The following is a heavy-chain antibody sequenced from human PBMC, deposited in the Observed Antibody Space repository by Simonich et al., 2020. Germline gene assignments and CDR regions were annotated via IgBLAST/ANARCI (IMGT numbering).Heavy chain of an antibody. CDR1: GFTFSSYA. J-gene: IGHJ4*02. Sequence: EVQLLESGGGLVQPGGSLRLSCAASGFTFSSYAMSWGRQAPGEGREWVSAISGRGGSTYYADSVKGRFTISRDNSKNTLYLQMNSLRAEDTAVYYCATYYFDYWGQGTLVTVSS. CDR2: ISGRGGST. CDR3: ATYYFDY. V-gene: IGHV3-23*01.